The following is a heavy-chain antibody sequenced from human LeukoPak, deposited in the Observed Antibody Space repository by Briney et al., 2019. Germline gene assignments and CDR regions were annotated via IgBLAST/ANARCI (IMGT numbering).Heavy chain of an antibody. CDR1: GFTFSSYW. J-gene: IGHJ4*02. D-gene: IGHD2-21*02. CDR3: ARVERGDGDGRDY. Sequence: PGGSLRLSCAASGFTFSSYWMNWARQAPGKGLEWVASINHNGNVNYYVDSVKGRFTISRDNAKNSLYLQMSNLRAEDTAVYYCARVERGDGDGRDYWGQGTLVTVSS. V-gene: IGHV3-7*03. CDR2: INHNGNVN.